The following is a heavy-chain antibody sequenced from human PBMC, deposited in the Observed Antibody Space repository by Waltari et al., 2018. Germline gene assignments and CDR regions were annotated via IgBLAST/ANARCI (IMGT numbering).Heavy chain of an antibody. Sequence: EVQLVESGGGLVKPGGSLRLSCAASGFTFSSYRMHWVRQAPGKGLEWVSSISSSSSYIYYADSVKGRFTISRDNAKNSLYLQMNSLRAEDTAVYYCARGDFWSGSGAFDIWGQGTMVTVSS. CDR2: ISSSSSYI. J-gene: IGHJ3*02. V-gene: IGHV3-21*01. D-gene: IGHD3-3*01. CDR1: GFTFSSYR. CDR3: ARGDFWSGSGAFDI.